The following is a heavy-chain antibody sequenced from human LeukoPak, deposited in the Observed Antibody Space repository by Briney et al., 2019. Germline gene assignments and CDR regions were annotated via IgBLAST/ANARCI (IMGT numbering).Heavy chain of an antibody. V-gene: IGHV4-59*01. CDR2: IYYSGST. J-gene: IGHJ6*03. CDR3: ARIRYGSNIYRYYYMDV. D-gene: IGHD3-10*01. CDR1: GGSISSSY. Sequence: SETLSLTCTVSGGSISSSYWSWIRQPPGKGLEWIGYIYYSGSTNYNPSLKSRVTISVDTSKNQFSLKVTSVTAADTAVYYCARIRYGSNIYRYYYMDVWGKGTPVTVSS.